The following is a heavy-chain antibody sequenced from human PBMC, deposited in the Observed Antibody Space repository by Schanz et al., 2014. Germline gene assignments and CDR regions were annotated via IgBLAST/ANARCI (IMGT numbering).Heavy chain of an antibody. CDR3: ARGPSQGYSYGHNIGAYYYGMDV. Sequence: QVQLVQSEAEVKKPGSSVKVSCKASGGTFSTYTISWVRQAPGQGLEWMGRIIPILGIANYAQKFQGRVTMTRDTSTSTVYMELSSLRSEDTAVYYCARGPSQGYSYGHNIGAYYYGMDVWGQGTTVTVSS. CDR1: GGTFSTYT. D-gene: IGHD5-18*01. V-gene: IGHV1-69*02. J-gene: IGHJ6*02. CDR2: IIPILGIA.